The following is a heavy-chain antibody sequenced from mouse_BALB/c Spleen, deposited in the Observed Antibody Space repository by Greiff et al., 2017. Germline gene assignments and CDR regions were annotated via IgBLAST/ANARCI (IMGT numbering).Heavy chain of an antibody. CDR3: VRQGGSSHYFDY. CDR1: GFTFNTYA. CDR2: IRSKSNNYAT. J-gene: IGHJ2*01. D-gene: IGHD1-1*01. Sequence: EVQVVESGGGLVQPKGSLKLSCAASGFTFNTYAMNWVRQAPGKGLEWVARIRSKSNNYATYYADSVKDRFTISRDDSQSMLYLQMNNLKTEDTAMYYCVRQGGSSHYFDYWGQGTTLTVSS. V-gene: IGHV10-1*02.